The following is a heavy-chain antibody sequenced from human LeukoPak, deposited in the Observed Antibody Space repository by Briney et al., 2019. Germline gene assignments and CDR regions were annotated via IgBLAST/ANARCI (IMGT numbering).Heavy chain of an antibody. D-gene: IGHD2-15*01. CDR3: VTDTVVPLAQTDH. V-gene: IGHV3-15*01. Sequence: PGGSLRLSCAASGFTFSDAWMSWVRQAPGKGLEWVGRIRSVAAGGTTEYAAPVEGRFIISRDDSKHTLSLQMSSLEVEDTAVYFCVTDTVVPLAQTDHWGQGTLVTVSS. CDR1: GFTFSDAW. J-gene: IGHJ4*02. CDR2: IRSVAAGGTT.